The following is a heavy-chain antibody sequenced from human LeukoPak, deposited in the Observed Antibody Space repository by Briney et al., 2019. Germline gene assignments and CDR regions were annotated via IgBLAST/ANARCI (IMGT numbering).Heavy chain of an antibody. J-gene: IGHJ4*02. CDR2: ISGSGGST. V-gene: IGHV3-23*01. CDR1: GFTFSSYA. D-gene: IGHD1-26*01. CDR3: AKAPRGSGSYLEY. Sequence: PGGSLRLSCAASGFTFSSYAMSWVRQAPGKGLEWVSAISGSGGSTYYADSVKGRFSVSRDNSINTLYLHMDSLTAEDTAVYYCAKAPRGSGSYLEYWGQGTLVTVSS.